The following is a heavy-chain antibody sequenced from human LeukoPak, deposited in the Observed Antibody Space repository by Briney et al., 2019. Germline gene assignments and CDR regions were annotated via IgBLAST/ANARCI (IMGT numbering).Heavy chain of an antibody. CDR2: IYPGDSGT. D-gene: IGHD6-13*01. CDR1: GYSFTSYW. Sequence: GESLKISCKGSGYSFTSYWIGWVRQMPGKGLEWMGVIYPGDSGTRYSPSFQGQVTISADKSISTAYLQWSSLKASDTAMYYCARPKKDKGYDAFDIWGQGTMVTVSS. CDR3: ARPKKDKGYDAFDI. V-gene: IGHV5-51*01. J-gene: IGHJ3*02.